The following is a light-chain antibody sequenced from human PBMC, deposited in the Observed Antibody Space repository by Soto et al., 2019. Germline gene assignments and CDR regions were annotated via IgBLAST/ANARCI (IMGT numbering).Light chain of an antibody. CDR1: RSDFGGYNY. Sequence: VLTQPASVSGSPGQSITISSTGTRSDFGGYNYVSWYQHHPGKAPKLLIYDVSNRPSGISNRFSGSKSDNTASLTISGLQPEDEADYYCSSYTTSNTRQIVFGTGTKVTVL. CDR3: SSYTTSNTRQIV. V-gene: IGLV2-14*03. CDR2: DVS. J-gene: IGLJ1*01.